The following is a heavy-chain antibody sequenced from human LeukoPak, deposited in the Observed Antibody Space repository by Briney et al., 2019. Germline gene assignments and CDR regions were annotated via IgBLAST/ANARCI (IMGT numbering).Heavy chain of an antibody. CDR1: GFTFSSYG. CDR3: ARGRTSGGSPVGWFDP. CDR2: IWYDGSNK. J-gene: IGHJ5*02. Sequence: GGSLRLSCAASGFTFSSYGMHWVRQAPGKGLEWVAVIWYDGSNKYYADSVKGRFTISRDNSKNTLYLQMNSLRAGDTAVYYCARGRTSGGSPVGWFDPWGQGTLVTVSS. V-gene: IGHV3-33*08. D-gene: IGHD2-15*01.